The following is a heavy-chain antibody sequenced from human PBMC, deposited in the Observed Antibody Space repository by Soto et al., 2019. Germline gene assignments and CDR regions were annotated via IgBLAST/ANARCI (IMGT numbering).Heavy chain of an antibody. CDR2: IYYSGST. Sequence: SETLAITCTVSGGSISSGGYYWSWIRQHPGKGLEWIGYIYYSGSTYYNPSLKSRVTISVDTSKNQFSLKLSSVTAADTAVYYCARDKSVQLGNVYHHYRLAVPAQRTTDLVSS. D-gene: IGHD3-16*01. CDR1: GGSISSGGYY. CDR3: ARDKSVQLGNVYHHYRLAV. J-gene: IGHJ6*02. V-gene: IGHV4-31*03.